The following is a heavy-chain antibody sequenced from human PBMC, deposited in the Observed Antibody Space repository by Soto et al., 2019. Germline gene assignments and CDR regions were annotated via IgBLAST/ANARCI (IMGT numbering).Heavy chain of an antibody. V-gene: IGHV3-30*18. D-gene: IGHD3-22*01. CDR3: AKDLGVVITRFDY. Sequence: PGGSLRLSCAASGFTFSSYGMHWVRQAPGKGLEWVAFMSYDGNNKYYIDSVKGRFTISRDNSKNTLYLQMNSLRAEDTAVYYCAKDLGVVITRFDYWGQGTLVTVSS. CDR2: MSYDGNNK. CDR1: GFTFSSYG. J-gene: IGHJ4*02.